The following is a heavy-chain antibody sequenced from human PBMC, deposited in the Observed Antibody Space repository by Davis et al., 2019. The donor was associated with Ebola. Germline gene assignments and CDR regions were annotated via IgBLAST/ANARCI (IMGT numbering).Heavy chain of an antibody. Sequence: PGGSLRLSCAASGFTFSTYWMNWVRQAPGQGLEWVASISQDGSEKYYVDSVKGRFTISRDNAKNSLYLQMNSLRAEDTAVYYCARETYYDFWSGYRPAIDSWGQGTLVTVSS. D-gene: IGHD3-3*01. CDR3: ARETYYDFWSGYRPAIDS. CDR2: ISQDGSEK. CDR1: GFTFSTYW. V-gene: IGHV3-7*01. J-gene: IGHJ4*02.